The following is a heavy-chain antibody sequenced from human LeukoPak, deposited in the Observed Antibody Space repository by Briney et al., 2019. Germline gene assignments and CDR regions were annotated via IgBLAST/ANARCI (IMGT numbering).Heavy chain of an antibody. J-gene: IGHJ4*02. CDR3: AKLITDSSGWYVELQSDY. Sequence: ASVKVSCKASGYSLSDFGLVWVRQAPGQGLEWVGWIIPDNGHANYAQKFQGRVSMTTDTSANTAYMELSRLRSDDTAVYYCAKLITDSSGWYVELQSDYWGQGTLVTVSS. CDR1: GYSLSDFG. CDR2: IIPDNGHA. V-gene: IGHV1-18*01. D-gene: IGHD6-19*01.